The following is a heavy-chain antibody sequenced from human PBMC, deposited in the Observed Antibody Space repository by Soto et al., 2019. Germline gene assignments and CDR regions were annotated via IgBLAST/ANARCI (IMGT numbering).Heavy chain of an antibody. D-gene: IGHD3-22*01. Sequence: PSETLSLTCAFSCGSIISGAYSWSWIRQPPGKGLEWIGFISHSGIADYNPSLKSRVTISVDVSKNQFSLRLSSVTAADTAMYYCARWMRSSGYFRSFDIWGQGTMVTVSS. CDR3: ARWMRSSGYFRSFDI. CDR1: CGSIISGAYS. V-gene: IGHV4-30-2*01. J-gene: IGHJ3*02. CDR2: ISHSGIA.